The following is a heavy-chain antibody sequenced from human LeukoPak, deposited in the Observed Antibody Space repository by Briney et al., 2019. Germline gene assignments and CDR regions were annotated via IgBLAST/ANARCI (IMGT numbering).Heavy chain of an antibody. CDR1: GGTFSSYA. J-gene: IGHJ4*02. CDR3: ASSPPLKYYFDY. Sequence: GASVKVSCKASGGTFSSYAISWVRQARGQGLEWMGGIIPIFGTANYAQKFQGRVTITTDESTSTAYMELSSLRSEDTAVYYCASSPPLKYYFDYWGQGTLVTVSS. V-gene: IGHV1-69*05. CDR2: IIPIFGTA.